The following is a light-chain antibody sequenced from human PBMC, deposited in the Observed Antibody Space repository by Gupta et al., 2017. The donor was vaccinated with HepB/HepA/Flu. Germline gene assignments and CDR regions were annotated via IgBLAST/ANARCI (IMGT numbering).Light chain of an antibody. Sequence: DIQKTQSPSSLSASVGDRVTITCRASQSISSYLNWYQQKPGKAPKLLIYAASSLQSGVPSSFSGSGSGTDFTLTISSLQPEDFATYYCQQSYSTPRTFGQGTKVEIK. CDR3: QQSYSTPRT. CDR2: AAS. J-gene: IGKJ1*01. CDR1: QSISSY. V-gene: IGKV1-39*01.